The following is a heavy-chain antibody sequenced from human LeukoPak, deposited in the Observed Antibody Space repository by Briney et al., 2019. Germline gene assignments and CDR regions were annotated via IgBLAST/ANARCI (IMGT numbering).Heavy chain of an antibody. Sequence: PGGSLRLSCQTSGFTFSSYAMHWVRQAPGKGLEWVAVIWFDRTTEYYADSVKGRFTISRDNSKNTLYLQMNSLRAEDTAVYYCAKDSPVVLWFGELGDWGQGTLVTVSS. CDR2: IWFDRTTE. D-gene: IGHD3-10*01. V-gene: IGHV3-30*02. J-gene: IGHJ4*02. CDR1: GFTFSSYA. CDR3: AKDSPVVLWFGELGD.